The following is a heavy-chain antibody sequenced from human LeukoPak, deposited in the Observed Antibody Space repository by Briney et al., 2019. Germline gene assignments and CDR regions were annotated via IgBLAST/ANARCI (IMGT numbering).Heavy chain of an antibody. CDR2: INGDGSTT. J-gene: IGHJ4*02. D-gene: IGHD6-19*01. CDR1: GFTFSSYW. Sequence: GGSLRLSCAASGFTFSSYWMHWVRQAPGKGLVRVSRINGDGSTTNYADSVKGRFTISRDNARYSLYLQMNSLRVEDTAVYYCARARIAVAGALTAFDYWGQGTLVTVSS. CDR3: ARARIAVAGALTAFDY. V-gene: IGHV3-74*01.